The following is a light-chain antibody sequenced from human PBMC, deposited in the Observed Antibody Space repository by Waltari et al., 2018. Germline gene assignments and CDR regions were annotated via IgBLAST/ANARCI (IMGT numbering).Light chain of an antibody. Sequence: SATRSVSSNLACYQQKPRQSATLLMFDASTRATSIPARFSSSRSGTEFTITISSRQSDDFAVYYCQQYDNWFPLTFGGGTKVEIK. CDR3: QQYDNWFPLT. CDR2: DAS. CDR1: RSVSSN. J-gene: IGKJ4*01. V-gene: IGKV3-15*01.